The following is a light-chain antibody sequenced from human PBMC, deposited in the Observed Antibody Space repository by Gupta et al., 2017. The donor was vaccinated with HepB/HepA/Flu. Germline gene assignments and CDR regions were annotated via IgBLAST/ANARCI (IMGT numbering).Light chain of an antibody. J-gene: IGLJ2*01. Sequence: QSALTQPASVSGSPGQSITISCPGTSRDVGGYNYVSWYQQHPGKAPKLMIYEVSNRPSGVSNRFSGSKSGNTASLTISGLQAEDEADYYCSSYTSSSTLEGVVFGGGTKLTVL. CDR1: SRDVGGYNY. CDR2: EVS. CDR3: SSYTSSSTLEGVV. V-gene: IGLV2-14*01.